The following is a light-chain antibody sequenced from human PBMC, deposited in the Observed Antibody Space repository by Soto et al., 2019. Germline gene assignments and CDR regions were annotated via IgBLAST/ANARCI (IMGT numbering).Light chain of an antibody. CDR3: QHYNNLPLT. Sequence: EIVMTQSPATLSVSPGERATLSCRASQSVSSNLAWYQQRPGQAPRLLIYGASTRATGIPGRFSGSGSGTEFTLTISSLQSEDFAVYYCQHYNNLPLTFGGGTKVEIK. CDR2: GAS. V-gene: IGKV3-15*01. J-gene: IGKJ4*01. CDR1: QSVSSN.